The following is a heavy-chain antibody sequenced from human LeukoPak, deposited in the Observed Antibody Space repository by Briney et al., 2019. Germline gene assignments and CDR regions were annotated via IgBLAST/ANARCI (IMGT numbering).Heavy chain of an antibody. V-gene: IGHV1-18*01. J-gene: IGHJ6*03. CDR2: ISAYNGNT. CDR3: ARVPAAIGYYYYYYMDV. CDR1: GYTFTSYG. D-gene: IGHD2-2*02. Sequence: ASVKVSCKASGYTFTSYGISWVRQAPGQGLEWMGWISAYNGNTNYAQKLQGRVTMTTDTSTSTAYMELRSLRSDDTAVYYCARVPAAIGYYYYYYMDVWGKGTTVTVSS.